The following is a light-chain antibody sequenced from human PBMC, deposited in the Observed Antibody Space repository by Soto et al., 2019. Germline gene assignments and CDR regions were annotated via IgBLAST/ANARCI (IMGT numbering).Light chain of an antibody. CDR1: QGISSY. J-gene: IGKJ3*01. CDR2: AAS. Sequence: AIRMTQSPSSFSASTGDRVTITCRASQGISSYLAWYQQKPGKAPKLLIYAASTLQSGVPSRFSGSGSGTDFTLTISCLQSEDFAPYYCQQYYSYPRTTFVPGTKVDLK. CDR3: QQYYSYPRTT. V-gene: IGKV1-8*01.